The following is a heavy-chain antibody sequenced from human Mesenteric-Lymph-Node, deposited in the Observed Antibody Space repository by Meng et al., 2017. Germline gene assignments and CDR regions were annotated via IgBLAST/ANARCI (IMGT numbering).Heavy chain of an antibody. CDR3: ATDVGDCSGGGACYWGYIES. CDR1: GSTFEAYR. Sequence: PCPAPGSTFEAYRMSWVRQAPGKGLEWVSGINWNGGSTGYADSVKGRFTISRDNSKNTLYLQMNSLKAEDTAVYYCATDVGDCSGGGACYWGYIESWGQGTLVTVSS. CDR2: INWNGGST. V-gene: IGHV3-20*04. J-gene: IGHJ4*02. D-gene: IGHD2-15*01.